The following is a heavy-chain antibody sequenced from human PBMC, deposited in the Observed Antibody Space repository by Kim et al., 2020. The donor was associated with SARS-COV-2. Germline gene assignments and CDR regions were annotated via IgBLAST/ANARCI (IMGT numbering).Heavy chain of an antibody. D-gene: IGHD2-15*01. CDR3: SGGGRIAY. V-gene: IGHV3-7*01. CDR1: GFTFSTYW. Sequence: GGSLRLSCAASGFTFSTYWMYWVRQAPGKGLEWVAKIKQDGSERYYVDSVKGRFTISRDNAKNSLYLQMNSLRADDTAVYFCSGGGRIAYWGRGTLVTVS. CDR2: IKQDGSER. J-gene: IGHJ4*02.